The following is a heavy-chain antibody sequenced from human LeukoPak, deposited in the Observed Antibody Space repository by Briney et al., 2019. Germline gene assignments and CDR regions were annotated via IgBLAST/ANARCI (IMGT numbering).Heavy chain of an antibody. CDR2: ISGSGGST. Sequence: GGSLRLSCAASGFTFSSYGMSWVRQAPGKGLEWVSAISGSGGSTYYADSVKGRFTISRDNSKNTLYLQMNSLRAEDTAVYYCAKARGAYCGGDCYSADDYWGQGTLVTVSS. J-gene: IGHJ4*02. V-gene: IGHV3-23*01. D-gene: IGHD2-21*02. CDR3: AKARGAYCGGDCYSADDY. CDR1: GFTFSSYG.